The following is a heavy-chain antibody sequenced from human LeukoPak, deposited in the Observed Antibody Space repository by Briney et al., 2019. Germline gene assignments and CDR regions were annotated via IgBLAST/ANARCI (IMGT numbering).Heavy chain of an antibody. CDR3: ARARYCSSSSCYKDY. J-gene: IGHJ4*02. D-gene: IGHD2-2*02. V-gene: IGHV3-23*01. CDR1: RFTFSSYA. Sequence: PGGSLRLSCAASRFTFSSYAMSWVRQAPGQGLERVSPISGSGGNTYYADSVKGRFTISRDNAKNSLYLQMNSLRAEDTAVYYCARARYCSSSSCYKDYWGQGTLVTVSS. CDR2: ISGSGGNT.